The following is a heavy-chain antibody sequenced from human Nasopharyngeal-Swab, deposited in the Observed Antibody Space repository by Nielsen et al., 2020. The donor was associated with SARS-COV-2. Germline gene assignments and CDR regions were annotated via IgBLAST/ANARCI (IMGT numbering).Heavy chain of an antibody. V-gene: IGHV3-74*01. D-gene: IGHD4-23*01. CDR2: INTDGRRT. Sequence: GESLKISCAASGFSFSTFWMHWDRQVPGEGLVWVSRINTDGRRTNYAESVKGRFTISRDNVKNMLYLQMNNLRPEDTAVYYCARDLGGFGGYWGQGTLATVSS. J-gene: IGHJ4*02. CDR1: GFSFSTFW. CDR3: ARDLGGFGGY.